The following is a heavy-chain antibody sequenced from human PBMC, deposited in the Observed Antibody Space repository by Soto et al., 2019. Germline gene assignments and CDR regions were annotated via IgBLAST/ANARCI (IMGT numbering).Heavy chain of an antibody. CDR3: AKAPPVLVPAAGAQGGYFDY. CDR2: ISGSGGST. CDR1: GFTFSSYA. D-gene: IGHD2-2*01. V-gene: IGHV3-23*01. J-gene: IGHJ4*02. Sequence: PGGSLRLSCAASGFTFSSYAMSWVRQAPGKGLEWVSAISGSGGSTYYADSVKGRFTISRDNSKNTRYLQMNSLRAEDTAVYYCAKAPPVLVPAAGAQGGYFDYWGQGTLVTSPQ.